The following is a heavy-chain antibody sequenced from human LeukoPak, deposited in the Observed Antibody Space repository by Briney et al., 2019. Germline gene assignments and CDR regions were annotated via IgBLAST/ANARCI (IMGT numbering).Heavy chain of an antibody. V-gene: IGHV4-59*01. Sequence: SETLSLTCTVSGGSISSYYWSWIRQPPGKGLEWIGYIYYSGSTNYNPSLKSRVTISVDTSKNQFSLKLSSVTAADTAVYYCARGPYGGPDYWGQGTLVTVSS. CDR3: ARGPYGGPDY. CDR2: IYYSGST. J-gene: IGHJ4*02. CDR1: GGSISSYY. D-gene: IGHD4-23*01.